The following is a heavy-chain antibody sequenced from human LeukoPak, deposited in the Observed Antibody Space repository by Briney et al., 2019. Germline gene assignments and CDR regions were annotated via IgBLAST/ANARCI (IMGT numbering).Heavy chain of an antibody. Sequence: TSETLSLTCTVSGGSISSSSYYWGWIRQPPGKGLEWIGSIYYSGSTYYNPSLKSRVTISVDTSKNQFSLKLSSVTAADTAVYYCARQLYSSGWHRAFDIWGQGTMVTVSS. D-gene: IGHD6-19*01. CDR2: IYYSGST. J-gene: IGHJ3*02. CDR1: GGSISSSSYY. V-gene: IGHV4-39*01. CDR3: ARQLYSSGWHRAFDI.